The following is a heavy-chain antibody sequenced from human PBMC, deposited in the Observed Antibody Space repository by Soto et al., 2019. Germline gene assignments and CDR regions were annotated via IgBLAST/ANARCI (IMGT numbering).Heavy chain of an antibody. D-gene: IGHD2-2*01. V-gene: IGHV3-33*01. Sequence: GGSLRLSCAASGFTFSSYGMHGVRQAPGKGLEWVAVIWYDGSNKYYADSVKGRFTISRDNSKNTLYLQMNSLRAEDTAVYYCARAYQLLALYYYGMDVWGQGTTVTVSS. J-gene: IGHJ6*02. CDR1: GFTFSSYG. CDR3: ARAYQLLALYYYGMDV. CDR2: IWYDGSNK.